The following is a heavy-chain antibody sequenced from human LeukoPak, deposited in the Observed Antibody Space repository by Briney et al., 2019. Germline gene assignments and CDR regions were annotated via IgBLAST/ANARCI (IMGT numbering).Heavy chain of an antibody. D-gene: IGHD2-2*01. CDR2: VDPEDGET. Sequence: ASVKVSCKVSGYTFTDYYMHWVQQAPGKGLEWMGLVDPEDGETIYAEKFQGRVTITADTSTDTAYMELSSLRSEDTAVYYCATGGYCSRTSCYAAYYYYGMDVWGKGTTVTVSS. V-gene: IGHV1-69-2*01. CDR1: GYTFTDYY. CDR3: ATGGYCSRTSCYAAYYYYGMDV. J-gene: IGHJ6*04.